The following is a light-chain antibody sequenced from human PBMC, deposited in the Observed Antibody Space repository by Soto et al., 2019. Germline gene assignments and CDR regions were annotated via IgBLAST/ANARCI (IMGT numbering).Light chain of an antibody. Sequence: QSVLTQPASVSGSPGQSITISCTGTSSDIGVYNSVSWYQQHPGRAPRLIIYEVTNRPSGVSNRFSASKSGNTASLTISGLQAEDEADYYCTSYTPIVTLGSVFGTG. J-gene: IGLJ1*01. CDR1: SSDIGVYNS. CDR3: TSYTPIVTLGSV. V-gene: IGLV2-14*01. CDR2: EVT.